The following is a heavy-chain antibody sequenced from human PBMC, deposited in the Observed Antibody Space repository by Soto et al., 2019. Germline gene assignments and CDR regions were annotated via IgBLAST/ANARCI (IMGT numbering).Heavy chain of an antibody. D-gene: IGHD3-3*01. CDR2: IWYDGSNK. Sequence: QVQLVESGGGVVQPGRSLRLSCAASGFTFSSYGMHWVRQAPGKGLEWVAVIWYDGSNKYYADSVKGRFTISRDNSKNTLYLQMNSLRAEDTAEYYCSSSFGVVHYGMDVWGQGTTVTVSS. CDR3: SSSFGVVHYGMDV. J-gene: IGHJ6*02. CDR1: GFTFSSYG. V-gene: IGHV3-33*01.